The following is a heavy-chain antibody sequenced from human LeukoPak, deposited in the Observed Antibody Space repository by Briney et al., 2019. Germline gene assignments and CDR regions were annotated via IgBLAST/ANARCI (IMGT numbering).Heavy chain of an antibody. D-gene: IGHD6-6*01. CDR1: GYTFSNYG. Sequence: GASVKVSCKTSGYTFSNYGISWVRQAPGQGLEWLGWISAYNGDTKYAQKFQGRVTMTTDASTTTGHMELTSLRSDDTAVYFCARGRQLGRDYWGQGTLVTVSS. CDR3: ARGRQLGRDY. V-gene: IGHV1-18*01. J-gene: IGHJ4*02. CDR2: ISAYNGDT.